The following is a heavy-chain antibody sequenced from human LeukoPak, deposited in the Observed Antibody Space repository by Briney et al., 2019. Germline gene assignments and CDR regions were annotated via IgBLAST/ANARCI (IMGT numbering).Heavy chain of an antibody. CDR1: GFTFSSYG. D-gene: IGHD3-3*01. J-gene: IGHJ4*02. CDR2: IWYDGSNK. V-gene: IGHV3-33*01. Sequence: GRSLRLSCAASGFTFSSYGRHWVRQAPGKGLEWVAVIWYDGSNKYYADSVKGRFTISRDNSKNTLYLQMNSLRAEDTAVYYCARDESGYYYFDYWGQGTLVTVSS. CDR3: ARDESGYYYFDY.